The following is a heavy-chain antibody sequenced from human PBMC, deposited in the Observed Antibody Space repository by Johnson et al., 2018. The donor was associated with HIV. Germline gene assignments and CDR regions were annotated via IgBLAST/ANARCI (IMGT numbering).Heavy chain of an antibody. CDR1: GFTFSNYA. CDR2: ITYDGTNK. CDR3: ARDVTKDAFDI. V-gene: IGHV3-30*03. D-gene: IGHD4-17*01. Sequence: QVQLVESGGGVVQPGRSLRLSCTASGFTFSNYAIHWVRQAPGKGLEWVAGITYDGTNKYYADSVKGRFTLSRDNSKNTLYLQMNSLRAEDTAVYYCARDVTKDAFDIWGQGTMVTVSS. J-gene: IGHJ3*02.